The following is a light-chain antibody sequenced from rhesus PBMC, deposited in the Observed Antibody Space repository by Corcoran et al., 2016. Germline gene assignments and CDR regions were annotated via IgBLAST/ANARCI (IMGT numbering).Light chain of an antibody. CDR1: SSDIGGYNY. CDR2: EGS. J-gene: IGLJ1*01. Sequence: QAALTQPRSVSGSPQQSATISCTGTSSDIGGYNYVSWYQQHPGTAPKLMIYEGSKRPSGVSVRLSGSKSVNTPSLTISGLPAEDEADYCCCSNAGSYYIFVAGTRLTV. V-gene: IGLV2-32*01. CDR3: CSNAGSYYI.